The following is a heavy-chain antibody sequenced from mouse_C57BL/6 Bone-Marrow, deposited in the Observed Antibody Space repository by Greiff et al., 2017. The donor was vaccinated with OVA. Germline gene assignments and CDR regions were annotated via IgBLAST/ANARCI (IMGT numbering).Heavy chain of an antibody. V-gene: IGHV1-53*01. CDR2: INPSNGGT. CDR1: GYTFTSYW. J-gene: IGHJ4*01. Sequence: VQLKQPGTELVKPGASVKLSCKASGYTFTSYWMHWVKQRPGQGLEWIGNINPSNGGTNYNEKFKSKATLTVDKSSSTAYMQLSSLTSEDSAVYYCAREGKCHYAMDYWGQGTSVTVSS. CDR3: AREGKCHYAMDY. D-gene: IGHD1-3*01.